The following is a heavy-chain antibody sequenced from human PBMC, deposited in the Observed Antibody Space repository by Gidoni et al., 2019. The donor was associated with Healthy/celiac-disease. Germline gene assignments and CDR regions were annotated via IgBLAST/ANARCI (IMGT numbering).Heavy chain of an antibody. D-gene: IGHD1-1*01. V-gene: IGHV3-7*03. Sequence: EVQLVASGGGLVQPGGSLRLSCAASGFTFSSNWMSWVRQAPGKGLEWVANIKQDGSEKYYVDSVKGRFTISRDNAKNSLYLQMNSLRAEDTAVYYCARDLEQRFGPWGQGTLVTVSS. CDR3: ARDLEQRFGP. CDR2: IKQDGSEK. J-gene: IGHJ5*02. CDR1: GFTFSSNW.